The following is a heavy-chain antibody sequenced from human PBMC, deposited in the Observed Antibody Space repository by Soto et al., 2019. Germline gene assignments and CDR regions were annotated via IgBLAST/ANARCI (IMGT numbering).Heavy chain of an antibody. CDR3: ARGGYI. Sequence: EVQLLESGGGLVQPGGSLRLSCAASGFIFSSYVMSWVRQAPGKGLEWVSAISTTGDSTYYGDSVKGRFTISRDNPKNTVYLQTNSLRGEDTAVYYCARGGYIWGQGTLVTVSS. J-gene: IGHJ4*02. D-gene: IGHD5-12*01. CDR1: GFIFSSYV. CDR2: ISTTGDST. V-gene: IGHV3-23*01.